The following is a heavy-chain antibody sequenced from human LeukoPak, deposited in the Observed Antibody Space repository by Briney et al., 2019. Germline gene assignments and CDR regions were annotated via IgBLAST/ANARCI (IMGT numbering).Heavy chain of an antibody. V-gene: IGHV4-59*12. CDR3: ARRVRQQLPNY. CDR1: GDSISSYY. CDR2: IYYSGST. Sequence: PSETLSLTCTVSGDSISSYYCSWIRQPPGKGLEWIGYIYYSGSTYYNPSLESRVTISVDTSKNQFSLKLSSVTAADTAVYYCARRVRQQLPNYWGQGTLVTVSS. J-gene: IGHJ4*02. D-gene: IGHD6-13*01.